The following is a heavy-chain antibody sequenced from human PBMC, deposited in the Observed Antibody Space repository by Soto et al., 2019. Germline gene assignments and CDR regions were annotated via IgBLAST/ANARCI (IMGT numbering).Heavy chain of an antibody. V-gene: IGHV3-23*01. J-gene: IGHJ4*02. CDR1: GFPFSSYA. Sequence: EMQLLVSGGGLVQPGGSLRLSCAASGFPFSSYAMSWVRQAPGKGLEWVSGISGSGGLTYYADSVKGRFTISRDNSKNTLNLQMNSRIADDTAVYYCAKSPSASPNCFFDYWGQGTLVSVSS. CDR2: ISGSGGLT. CDR3: AKSPSASPNCFFDY. D-gene: IGHD2-21*01.